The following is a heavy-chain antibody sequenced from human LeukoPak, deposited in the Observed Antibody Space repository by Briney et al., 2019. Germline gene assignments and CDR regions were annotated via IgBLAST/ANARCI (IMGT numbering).Heavy chain of an antibody. CDR2: MNPNSGNT. D-gene: IGHD2-8*01. CDR1: GYTFTSYD. V-gene: IGHV1-8*01. CDR3: ARRAGYCTNGVCFRWFDP. Sequence: ASVKVSCKASGYTFTSYDINWVRQATGQGLEWMGWMNPNSGNTGYAQKFQGRVTMTRNTSISTAYMELSSLRSEDTAVYYCARRAGYCTNGVCFRWFDPWGQGTLVTVSS. J-gene: IGHJ5*02.